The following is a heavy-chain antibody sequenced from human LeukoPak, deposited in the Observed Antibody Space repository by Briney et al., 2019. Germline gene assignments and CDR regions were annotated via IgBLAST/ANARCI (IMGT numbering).Heavy chain of an antibody. Sequence: ASVKVSCKASGYTFTSYYMHWVRQAPGQRLEWMGWINAGNGNTKFSQKLQDRVTITRDTSASTAYMELSSLRSEDTAVYYCARDFRGYYESSGYYFAYYHGTDVWGQGTTVTVSS. CDR1: GYTFTSYY. CDR2: INAGNGNT. V-gene: IGHV1-3*01. J-gene: IGHJ6*02. CDR3: ARDFRGYYESSGYYFAYYHGTDV. D-gene: IGHD3-22*01.